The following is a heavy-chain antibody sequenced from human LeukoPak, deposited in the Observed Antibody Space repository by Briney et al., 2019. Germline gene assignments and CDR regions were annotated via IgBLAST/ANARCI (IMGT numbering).Heavy chain of an antibody. Sequence: GRSLRLSCAASGFTFSSYGMHWVRQAPGKGLEWVAVISYDGSNKYYADSVKGRFTISRDNSKNTLYLQMNSLRAEDTAVYYCAKEVAASSSSWYAGYWGQGTLVTVSS. D-gene: IGHD6-13*01. CDR3: AKEVAASSSSWYAGY. CDR2: ISYDGSNK. CDR1: GFTFSSYG. J-gene: IGHJ4*02. V-gene: IGHV3-30*18.